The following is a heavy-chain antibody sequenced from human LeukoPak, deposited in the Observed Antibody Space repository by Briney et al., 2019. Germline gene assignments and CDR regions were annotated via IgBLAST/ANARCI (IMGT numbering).Heavy chain of an antibody. CDR1: GGSFSGYY. Sequence: SETLSLTCAVYGGSFSGYYWSWIRQPPGKGLEWIGEINHSGSTNYNPSLKSRVTISVDTSKNQFSLKLSSVTAADTAVYYCARVLKQQPVGRSGDFDYWGQGTLVTVSS. J-gene: IGHJ4*02. D-gene: IGHD6-13*01. CDR3: ARVLKQQPVGRSGDFDY. CDR2: INHSGST. V-gene: IGHV4-34*01.